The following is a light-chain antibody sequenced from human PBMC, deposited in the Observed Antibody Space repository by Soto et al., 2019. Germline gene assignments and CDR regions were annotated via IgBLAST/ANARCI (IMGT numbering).Light chain of an antibody. Sequence: ETMMKQSPATLPVSPCEGATLSRRASQSVRSNLAWYQQKPGQAPRLLIYGASTRATGVPARFSGSGSGTDFTLTISRLEPEDFAVYYCQQYGTSPITFGQGTRLEI. CDR3: QQYGTSPIT. CDR2: GAS. V-gene: IGKV3D-15*02. J-gene: IGKJ5*01. CDR1: QSVRSN.